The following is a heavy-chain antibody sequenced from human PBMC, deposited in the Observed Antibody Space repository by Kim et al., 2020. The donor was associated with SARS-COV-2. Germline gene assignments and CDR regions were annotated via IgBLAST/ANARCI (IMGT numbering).Heavy chain of an antibody. V-gene: IGHV3-15*01. J-gene: IGHJ4*01. CDR2: VKSKTDGGTT. CDR3: TTTIVVVTAIRDY. CDR1: GFTFSNAW. Sequence: GGSLRLSCAASGFTFSNAWMTWVRLAPGKGLQWIGRVKSKTDGGTTDYAAPVNGRFTISRDDSENTLYLQMNSLKTEDTAVYYCTTTIVVVTAIRDYWG. D-gene: IGHD2-21*02.